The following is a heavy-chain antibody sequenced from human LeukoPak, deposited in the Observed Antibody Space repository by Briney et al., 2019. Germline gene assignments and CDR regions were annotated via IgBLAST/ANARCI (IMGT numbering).Heavy chain of an antibody. CDR3: ARQDEGTGFDY. CDR1: GGSISSGGYY. V-gene: IGHV4-31*03. D-gene: IGHD7-27*01. Sequence: PSETLSLTCTVSGGSISSGGYYWSWIRQHPGKGLEWIGYIYYSGSTYYNPSLKSRVTISVDTSKNQFSLKLSSVTAADTAVYYCARQDEGTGFDYWGQGTLVTVSS. CDR2: IYYSGST. J-gene: IGHJ4*02.